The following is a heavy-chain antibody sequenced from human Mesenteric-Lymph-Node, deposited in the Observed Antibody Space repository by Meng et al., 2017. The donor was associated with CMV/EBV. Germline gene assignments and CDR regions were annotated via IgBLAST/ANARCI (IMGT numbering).Heavy chain of an antibody. D-gene: IGHD2-2*01. CDR2: IYSCGSIT. V-gene: IGHV3-23*03. Sequence: GEFLKISCSTFGFTFSSHGMSWVPQAPGKGLEWVSSIYSCGSITYYADSVRGRFTMSRDNSKNTLYVQMNSLRVEDTAVYYCARCSSTSCRNFDYWGQGTLVTVSS. CDR3: ARCSSTSCRNFDY. CDR1: GFTFSSHG. J-gene: IGHJ4*02.